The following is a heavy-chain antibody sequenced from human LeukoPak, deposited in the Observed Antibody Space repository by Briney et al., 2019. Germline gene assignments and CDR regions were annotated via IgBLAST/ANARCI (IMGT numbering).Heavy chain of an antibody. D-gene: IGHD3-10*02. CDR3: AELGITMIGGV. V-gene: IGHV3-48*03. J-gene: IGHJ6*04. CDR2: ISSSGSVI. CDR1: GFIFSSYE. Sequence: GGSLRLSCAASGFIFSSYEMNWVRQAPGKGLEWVSYISSSGSVIYYADSVKGRFTISRDNTKNSLNLQMNSLRAEDTAVYYCAELGITMIGGVWGKGTTVTISS.